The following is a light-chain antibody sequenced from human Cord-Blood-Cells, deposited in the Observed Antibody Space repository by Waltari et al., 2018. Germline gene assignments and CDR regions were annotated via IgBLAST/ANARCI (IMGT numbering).Light chain of an antibody. Sequence: QTVVTQEPSFSVSPGGTVTLTCGLISGSVSTSYYPSWYQQTPGQPPRTLIYSTNSRSSGVPDRFSGSILGNKAALTITGAQADDESDYYCVLDMGSGISVFGGGTKLTVL. CDR1: SGSVSTSYY. J-gene: IGLJ3*02. V-gene: IGLV8-61*01. CDR2: STN. CDR3: VLDMGSGISV.